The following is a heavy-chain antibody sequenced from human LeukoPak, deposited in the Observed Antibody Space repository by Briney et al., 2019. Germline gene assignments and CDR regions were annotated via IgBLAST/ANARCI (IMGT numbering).Heavy chain of an antibody. Sequence: KSSETLSLTCTVSGGSISSYYWSWIRQPPGKGLEWIGYIYYSGSTNYNPSLKSRVTISVDTSKNQFSLKLSSVTAADTAVYYCARVASISYYDSSTFDYWGQGTLVTVSS. CDR1: GGSISSYY. J-gene: IGHJ4*02. V-gene: IGHV4-59*08. D-gene: IGHD3-22*01. CDR2: IYYSGST. CDR3: ARVASISYYDSSTFDY.